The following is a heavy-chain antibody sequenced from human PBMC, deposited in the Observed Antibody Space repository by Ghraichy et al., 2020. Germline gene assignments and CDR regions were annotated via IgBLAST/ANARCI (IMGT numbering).Heavy chain of an antibody. Sequence: GGSLRLSCVGSGFTFSSHSMNWVRQSPGRGLEWLSYITASGRTISYADSVKGRFTISRDNAQNSLYLQMKSLRDEDTAVYYCARGATVVRFYYYNGMDVWGQGTTVTVS. J-gene: IGHJ6*02. CDR3: ARGATVVRFYYYNGMDV. CDR2: ITASGRTI. CDR1: GFTFSSHS. D-gene: IGHD4-23*01. V-gene: IGHV3-48*02.